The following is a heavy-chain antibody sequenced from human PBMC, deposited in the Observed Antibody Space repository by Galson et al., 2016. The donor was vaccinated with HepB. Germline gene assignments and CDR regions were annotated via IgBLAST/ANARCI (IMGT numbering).Heavy chain of an antibody. V-gene: IGHV3-7*02. CDR1: GFSFSNYW. D-gene: IGHD2-15*01. CDR2: IKEDGSNT. Sequence: SLRLSCAASGFSFSNYWMSWVRQAPGKGLEWVADIKEDGSNTYYMDSVKGRFTISRDNTRNSLYLQMNSLGVDDTAVYYCARRGDIVNYYGMDVWGQGTTVTVSS. CDR3: ARRGDIVNYYGMDV. J-gene: IGHJ6*02.